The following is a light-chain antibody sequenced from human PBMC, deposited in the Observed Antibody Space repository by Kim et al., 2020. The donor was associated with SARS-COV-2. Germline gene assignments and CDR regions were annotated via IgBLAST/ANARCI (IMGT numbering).Light chain of an antibody. V-gene: IGLV3-19*01. CDR1: SLRSYY. CDR3: NSRDSSGNRWV. J-gene: IGLJ3*02. CDR2: GKN. Sequence: ALGHTASITCQGDSLRSYYASWHQQKPGQAPVLVIYGKNNRPSGIPDRFAGSSSGNTASLTITGAQAEDEADYYCNSRDSSGNRWVFGGGTKLTVL.